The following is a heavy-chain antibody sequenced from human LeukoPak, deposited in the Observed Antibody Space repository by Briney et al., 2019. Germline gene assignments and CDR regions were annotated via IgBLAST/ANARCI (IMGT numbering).Heavy chain of an antibody. J-gene: IGHJ4*02. CDR2: ISGSGGST. D-gene: IGHD3-3*01. CDR3: ARELNFWSGYYTDY. CDR1: GFTFSSYA. Sequence: GGSLRLSCAASGFTFSSYAMSWVRQAPGKGLEWVSAISGSGGSTYYADSVKGRFTISRDNSKNTLYLQMNSLRAEDTAVYYCARELNFWSGYYTDYWGQGTLVTVSS. V-gene: IGHV3-23*01.